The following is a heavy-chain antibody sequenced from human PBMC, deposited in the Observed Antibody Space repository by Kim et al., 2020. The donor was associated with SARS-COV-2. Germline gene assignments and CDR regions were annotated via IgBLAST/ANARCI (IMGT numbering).Heavy chain of an antibody. Sequence: GGSLRLSCAASGFTFSSYWMSWVRQAPGKGLEWVANIKQDGSEKYYVDSVKGRFTISRDNAKNSLYLQMNSLRAEDTAVYYCARDPLMYSSSFHYYYYYGMDVWGQGTTVTVSS. CDR1: GFTFSSYW. D-gene: IGHD6-6*01. V-gene: IGHV3-7*01. J-gene: IGHJ6*02. CDR2: IKQDGSEK. CDR3: ARDPLMYSSSFHYYYYYGMDV.